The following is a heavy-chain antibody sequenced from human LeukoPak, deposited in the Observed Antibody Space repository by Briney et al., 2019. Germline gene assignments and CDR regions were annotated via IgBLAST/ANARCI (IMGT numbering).Heavy chain of an antibody. CDR3: ARDLKYCTGGMCYFTAVADS. D-gene: IGHD2-8*02. CDR1: GFIFDHFG. Sequence: PGGSLRLSCATSGFIFDHFGMNWVRQVPGKGLEWVSGINWDSTSTNYVDSVRDRFTISRDNAKNSLYLQMNSLRVEDTAFYYCARDLKYCTGGMCYFTAVADSWGQGTLVTVSS. J-gene: IGHJ4*02. CDR2: INWDSTST. V-gene: IGHV3-20*04.